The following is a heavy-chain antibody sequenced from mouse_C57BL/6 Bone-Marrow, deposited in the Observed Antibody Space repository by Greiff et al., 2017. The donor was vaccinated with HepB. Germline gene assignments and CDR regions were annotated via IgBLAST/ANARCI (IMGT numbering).Heavy chain of an antibody. Sequence: QVQLQQSGAELARPGASVKLSCKASGYTFTSYGISWVKQRTGQGLEWIGEIYPRSGNTYYNEKFKGKATLTADKPSSTAYMELRSLTSEDSAVYFCARRGDYFAWFAYWGQGTLVTVSA. CDR3: ARRGDYFAWFAY. CDR2: IYPRSGNT. J-gene: IGHJ3*01. V-gene: IGHV1-81*01. CDR1: GYTFTSYG. D-gene: IGHD1-1*01.